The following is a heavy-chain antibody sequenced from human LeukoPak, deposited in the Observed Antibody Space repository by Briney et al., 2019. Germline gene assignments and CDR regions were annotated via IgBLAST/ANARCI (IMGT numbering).Heavy chain of an antibody. V-gene: IGHV1-24*01. CDR3: ATGLIQRELIGAFDI. D-gene: IGHD1-26*01. CDR1: GYTFTSYY. Sequence: ASVKVSCKASGYTFTSYYMHWVRQAPGKGLEWMGGFDPEDGETIYAQKFQGRVTMTEDASTDTAYMELSSLRSEDTAVYYCATGLIQRELIGAFDIWGQGTMVTVSS. J-gene: IGHJ3*02. CDR2: FDPEDGET.